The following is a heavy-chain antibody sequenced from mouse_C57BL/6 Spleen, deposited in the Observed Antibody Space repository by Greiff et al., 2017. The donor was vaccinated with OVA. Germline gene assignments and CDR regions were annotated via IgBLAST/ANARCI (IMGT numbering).Heavy chain of an antibody. CDR1: GYSITSGYY. CDR3: ARSNYEGAMDY. Sequence: EVKLQESGPGLVKPSQSLSLTCSVTGYSITSGYYWNWIRQFPGNKLEWMGYISYDGSNNYNPSLKNRISITRDTSKNQFFLKLNSVTTEDTATYYCARSNYEGAMDYWGQGTSVTVSS. J-gene: IGHJ4*01. D-gene: IGHD2-5*01. CDR2: ISYDGSN. V-gene: IGHV3-6*01.